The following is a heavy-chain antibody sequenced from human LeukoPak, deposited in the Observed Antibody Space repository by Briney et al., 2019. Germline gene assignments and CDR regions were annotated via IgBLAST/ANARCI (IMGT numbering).Heavy chain of an antibody. CDR3: ARHFRVVGLFDY. CDR1: GGSISSGGYY. V-gene: IGHV4-30-2*01. J-gene: IGHJ4*02. Sequence: SETLSLTCTVSGGSISSGGYYWSWIRQPPGKGLEWIGYIYHSGSTYYNPSLKSRVTISVDRSKNQFSLKLSSVTAADTAVYYCARHFRVVGLFDYWGQGTLVTVSS. CDR2: IYHSGST. D-gene: IGHD2-15*01.